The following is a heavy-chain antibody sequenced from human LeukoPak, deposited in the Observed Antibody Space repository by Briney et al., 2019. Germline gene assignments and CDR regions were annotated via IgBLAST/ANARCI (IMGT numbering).Heavy chain of an antibody. CDR1: GYRFTDYY. J-gene: IGHJ1*01. CDR2: INPNRGDT. Sequence: ASVKVSCKASGYRFTDYYLHWVRQAPGQGLEWMGWINPNRGDTKYAQKFQGRVSVTRDTSISTAYMELSRLTSDDTAVYYCARDNPTSFYGFQYWGQGTLVTVSS. D-gene: IGHD2/OR15-2a*01. CDR3: ARDNPTSFYGFQY. V-gene: IGHV1-2*02.